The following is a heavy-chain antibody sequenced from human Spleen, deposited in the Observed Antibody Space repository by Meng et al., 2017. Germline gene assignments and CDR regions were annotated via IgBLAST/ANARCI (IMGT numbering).Heavy chain of an antibody. Sequence: SVKVSCKASGGTFSSYTISWVRQAPGQGLEWMGRIIPILGITNYAQKFQGRVTITADKSTSTAYMELSSLRSEDMAVYYCAAVVADPYYYYGMDVWGQGTTVTVSS. J-gene: IGHJ6*02. CDR3: AAVVADPYYYYGMDV. CDR2: IIPILGIT. CDR1: GGTFSSYT. D-gene: IGHD2-15*01. V-gene: IGHV1-69*02.